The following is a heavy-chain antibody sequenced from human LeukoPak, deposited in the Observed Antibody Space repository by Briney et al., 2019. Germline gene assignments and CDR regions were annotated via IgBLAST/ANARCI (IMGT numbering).Heavy chain of an antibody. CDR3: ARHVVAVGFDY. J-gene: IGHJ4*02. Sequence: GGSLRLSCAASGFTFSSYSMNWVRQAPGKGLEWVSYISSSSSTIYCADSVKGRFTISRDNAKNSLYLQMNSLRAEDTAVYYCARHVVAVGFDYWGQGTLVTVSS. CDR2: ISSSSSTI. D-gene: IGHD3-22*01. CDR1: GFTFSSYS. V-gene: IGHV3-48*01.